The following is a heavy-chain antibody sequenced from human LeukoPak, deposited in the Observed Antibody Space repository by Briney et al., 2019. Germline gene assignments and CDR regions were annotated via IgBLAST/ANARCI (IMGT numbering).Heavy chain of an antibody. D-gene: IGHD3-22*01. V-gene: IGHV4-39*02. CDR1: GGSISSSSYY. CDR3: ATDGVPYDSSGYYESY. J-gene: IGHJ4*02. CDR2: IYYSGST. Sequence: SETLSLTCTVSGGSISSSSYYWGWIRQPPGKGLEWIGSIYYSGSTYYNPSLKSRVTISVDTSKNQFSLKLSSVTTADTAVYYCATDGVPYDSSGYYESYWGQGTLVTVSS.